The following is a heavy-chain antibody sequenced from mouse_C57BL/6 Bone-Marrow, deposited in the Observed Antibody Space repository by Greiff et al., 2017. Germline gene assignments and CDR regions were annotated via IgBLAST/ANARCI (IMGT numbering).Heavy chain of an antibody. Sequence: EVKLVESGGGLVQPGGSLSPSCAASGFTFTDHYMSWVRHPPGTALEWLGFISNKANGYTTEYSASLKDRFTISGDHSQSILYLPMNALRAVYSATYYCARVDFYGSSYGYWYFDVRGTGTTGSGSS. D-gene: IGHD1-1*01. V-gene: IGHV7-3*01. J-gene: IGHJ1*03. CDR1: GFTFTDHY. CDR3: ARVDFYGSSYGYWYFDV. CDR2: ISNKANGYTT.